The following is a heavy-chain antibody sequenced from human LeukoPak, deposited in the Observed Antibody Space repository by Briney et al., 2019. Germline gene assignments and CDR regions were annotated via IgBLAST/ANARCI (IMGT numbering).Heavy chain of an antibody. D-gene: IGHD2-21*02. V-gene: IGHV1-18*01. CDR3: AREDDCGGDCSDAFDI. Sequence: ASVKVSCKASGYTFTSYGISWVRQAPGQGLEWMGWISAYNGNTNYAQKLQGRVTMTTDTSTSTAYMELRSLRSDDTAVYYCAREDDCGGDCSDAFDIWGQGTMVTVSS. CDR1: GYTFTSYG. J-gene: IGHJ3*02. CDR2: ISAYNGNT.